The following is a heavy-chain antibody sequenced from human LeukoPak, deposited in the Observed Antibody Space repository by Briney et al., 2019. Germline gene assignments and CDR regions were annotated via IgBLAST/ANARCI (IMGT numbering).Heavy chain of an antibody. CDR3: GRDYCSNGVCYRYSPPPRNKYGMDV. V-gene: IGHV1-2*02. D-gene: IGHD2-8*01. CDR2: INPNSGGT. Sequence: GASVKVSCKASGGTFSSYAISWVRQAPGQGLEWMGWINPNSGGTNYAQKFQGRVTMTRDTSISTAYMDLSRLISDETAGYYCGRDYCSNGVCYRYSPPPRNKYGMDVWGQGTTVTVSS. J-gene: IGHJ6*02. CDR1: GGTFSSYA.